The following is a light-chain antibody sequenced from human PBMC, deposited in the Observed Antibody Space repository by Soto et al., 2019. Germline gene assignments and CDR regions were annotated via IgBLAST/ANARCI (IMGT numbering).Light chain of an antibody. CDR2: DNY. CDR3: GTWDSSLNGYVV. CDR1: SSNIGDNF. V-gene: IGLV1-51*01. Sequence: QSALTQPPSVSAAPGQKVTISCSGSSSNIGDNFVSWYQHLPGTAPKLLIYDNYKRPSGIPDRFSGSKAGTSATLDITGLQTGDEADYYCGTWDSSLNGYVVFGGGTKLTVL. J-gene: IGLJ2*01.